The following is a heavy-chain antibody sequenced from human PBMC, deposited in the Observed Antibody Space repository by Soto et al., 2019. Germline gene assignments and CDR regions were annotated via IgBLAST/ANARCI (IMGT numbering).Heavy chain of an antibody. V-gene: IGHV4-59*08. D-gene: IGHD2-15*01. Sequence: SETLSLTCTVSGDSISSSYWSWIRQPPGKGLEWIGQISYTGSTKYNPSLKSRVTISADTSKNQLSLKLNSMTAADTAVYYCARRGEYCSGGRCYDGWFDPWGQGTLVTVSS. CDR2: ISYTGST. CDR3: ARRGEYCSGGRCYDGWFDP. J-gene: IGHJ5*02. CDR1: GDSISSSY.